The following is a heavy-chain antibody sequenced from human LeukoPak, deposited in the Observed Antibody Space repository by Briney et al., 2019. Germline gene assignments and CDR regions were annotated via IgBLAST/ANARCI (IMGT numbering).Heavy chain of an antibody. V-gene: IGHV4-59*12. CDR1: GGSISSYY. Sequence: SETLSLTCTVSGGSISSYYWSWIRQPPGKGLEWIGYIYYSGSTNYNPSLKSRVTISVDTSKNQFSLKLSSVTAADTAVYYCARAAVTMVRGVPYYYYGMDVWGQGTTVTVSS. CDR3: ARAAVTMVRGVPYYYYGMDV. J-gene: IGHJ6*02. CDR2: IYYSGST. D-gene: IGHD3-10*01.